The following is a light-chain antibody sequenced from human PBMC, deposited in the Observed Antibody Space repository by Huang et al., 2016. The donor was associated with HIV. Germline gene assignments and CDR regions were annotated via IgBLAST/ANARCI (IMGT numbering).Light chain of an antibody. V-gene: IGKV2-29*02. Sequence: DIVMTQTPLSLSVTPGQPASISCKSSQSLLHSDGKTYLYWYLQKPGQSPQRLIYEVSSRVSGVPDRCSGSGAGTDFTLKISRVEAEDVGVYYCMQGIHRPLTFGGGTKVEIK. CDR3: MQGIHRPLT. CDR1: QSLLHSDGKTY. CDR2: EVS. J-gene: IGKJ4*01.